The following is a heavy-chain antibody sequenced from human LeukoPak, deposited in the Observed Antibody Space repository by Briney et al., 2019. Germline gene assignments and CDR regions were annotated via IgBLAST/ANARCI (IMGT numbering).Heavy chain of an antibody. V-gene: IGHV3-21*01. CDR2: ISSSSSYI. Sequence: GGSLRLSCSASGFTFSTYAMSWVRQAPGKGLEWVSSISSSSSYIYYADSVKGRFTISRDNAKNSLYLQMNSLRAEDTAVYYCARHKDSGSYHYYYGMDVWGQGTTVTVSS. CDR3: ARHKDSGSYHYYYGMDV. CDR1: GFTFSTYA. J-gene: IGHJ6*02. D-gene: IGHD1-26*01.